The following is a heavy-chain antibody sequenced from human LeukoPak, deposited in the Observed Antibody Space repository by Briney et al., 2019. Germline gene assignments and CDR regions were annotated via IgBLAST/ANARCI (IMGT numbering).Heavy chain of an antibody. J-gene: IGHJ4*02. CDR2: INHSGST. Sequence: PTETLSLTCAVYGGSFSGYYWSWIRQPPGKGLEWIGEINHSGSTNYNPSLKSRVTISVDTSKNQFSLKLSSVTAADTAVYYCARGLSAIVYWGQGTLVTVSS. D-gene: IGHD2-15*01. V-gene: IGHV4-34*01. CDR1: GGSFSGYY. CDR3: ARGLSAIVY.